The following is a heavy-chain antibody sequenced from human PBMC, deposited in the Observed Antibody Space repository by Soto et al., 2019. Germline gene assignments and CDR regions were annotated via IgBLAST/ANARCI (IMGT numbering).Heavy chain of an antibody. Sequence: ASVKVSCKASGYTFTSYAMHWVRQAPGQRLEWMGWINAGNGITKYSQKFQGRVTITRDTSASTAYMELSSLRSEDTAVYYCARSAPPIDYWGQGTLVTVSS. CDR3: ARSAPPIDY. J-gene: IGHJ4*02. CDR1: GYTFTSYA. CDR2: INAGNGIT. V-gene: IGHV1-3*01.